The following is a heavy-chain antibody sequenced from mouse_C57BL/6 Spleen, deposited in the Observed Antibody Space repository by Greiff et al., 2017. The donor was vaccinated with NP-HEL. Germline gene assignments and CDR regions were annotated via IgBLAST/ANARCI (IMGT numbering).Heavy chain of an antibody. CDR3: ARAYYGSSPHWYFDV. V-gene: IGHV5-4*01. D-gene: IGHD1-1*01. J-gene: IGHJ1*03. CDR2: ISDGGSYT. CDR1: GFTFSSYA. Sequence: EVQRVESGGGLVKPGGSLKLSCAASGFTFSSYAMSWVRQTPEKRLEWVATISDGGSYTYYQDNVKGRFTISRDNAKNNRYLQMSHLKSEDTAMYYCARAYYGSSPHWYFDVWGTGTTVTVSS.